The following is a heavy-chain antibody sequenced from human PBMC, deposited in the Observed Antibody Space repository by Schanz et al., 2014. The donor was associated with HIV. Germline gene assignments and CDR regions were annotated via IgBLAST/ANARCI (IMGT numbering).Heavy chain of an antibody. J-gene: IGHJ6*02. D-gene: IGHD4-4*01. CDR1: GFSFSSYW. V-gene: IGHV3-74*01. CDR3: ARETVNYYYGMDV. CDR2: INNDGSTT. Sequence: VQLVESGGGVVQPGGSLRLSCAASGFSFSSYWMYWVRQAPGKGLVWVSRINNDGSTTTYADSVKGRFTISRDNAKNTLYLQMNSLRAEDTAVYYCARETVNYYYGMDVWGQGTTVTVSS.